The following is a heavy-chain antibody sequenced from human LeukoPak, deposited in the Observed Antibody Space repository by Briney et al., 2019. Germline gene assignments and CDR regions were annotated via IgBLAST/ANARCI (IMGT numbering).Heavy chain of an antibody. J-gene: IGHJ4*02. CDR3: ARDPGAGDYYFDY. D-gene: IGHD1-26*01. CDR2: INPNSGGT. CDR1: GYTFTGYY. Sequence: ASVKVSCKASGYTFTGYYMHWVRQAPGQGLEWMGWINPNSGGTNYAQKFQGRVTMTRDTSISTAYMELSRLRSDDTAVYYCARDPGAGDYYFDYWGQGTLVTVSS. V-gene: IGHV1-2*02.